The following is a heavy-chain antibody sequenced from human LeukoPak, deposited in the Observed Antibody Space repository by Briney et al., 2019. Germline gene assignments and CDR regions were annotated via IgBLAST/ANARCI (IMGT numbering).Heavy chain of an antibody. CDR3: ARGGGPPYYYGSEYGMDV. V-gene: IGHV4-59*01. D-gene: IGHD3-10*01. CDR1: GVSISSYY. Sequence: PSETLSLTCTVSGVSISSYYWSWIRQPPGKGLEWIGYIYYSGSTNYNPSLKSRVTISVDTSKNQFSLKLSSVTAADTAVYYCARGGGPPYYYGSEYGMDVWGQGTTVTVSS. CDR2: IYYSGST. J-gene: IGHJ6*02.